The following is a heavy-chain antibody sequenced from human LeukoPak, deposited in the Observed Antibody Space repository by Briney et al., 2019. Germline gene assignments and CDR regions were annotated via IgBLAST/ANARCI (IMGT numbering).Heavy chain of an antibody. CDR3: ARDLTTVTTPGY. D-gene: IGHD4-17*01. CDR2: ISSSSTTI. J-gene: IGHJ4*02. V-gene: IGHV3-48*01. CDR1: GFTFSSYS. Sequence: GGSLRLSCAASGFTFSSYSMNWIRQAPGKGLEWISYISSSSTTISYAGSVKGRFTISRDNAKNSLFLQMNSLRAEDTALYYCARDLTTVTTPGYWGQGTLVTVSS.